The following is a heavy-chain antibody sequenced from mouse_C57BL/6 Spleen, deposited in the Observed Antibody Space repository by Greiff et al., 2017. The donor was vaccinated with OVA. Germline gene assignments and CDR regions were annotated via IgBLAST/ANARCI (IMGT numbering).Heavy chain of an antibody. CDR3: ARLGLEVYYFDD. V-gene: IGHV1-82*01. CDR1: GYAFSSSW. D-gene: IGHD4-1*01. CDR2: IYPGDGDT. J-gene: IGHJ2*01. Sequence: QVQLQQSGPELVKPGASVKISCKASGYAFSSSWMNWVKQRPGKGLEWIGRIYPGDGDTNYNGKFKGKATLTADKSSSTAYMQLSSLTSEDSAVYFCARLGLEVYYFDDWGQGTTLTVSS.